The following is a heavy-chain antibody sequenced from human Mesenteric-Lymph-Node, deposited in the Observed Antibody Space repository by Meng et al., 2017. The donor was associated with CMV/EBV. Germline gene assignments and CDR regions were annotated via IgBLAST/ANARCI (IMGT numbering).Heavy chain of an antibody. Sequence: GGSLRLSCAASGFTFSDYYMSWIRQAPGKGLEWVSYISSSGSTIYYADSVKGRFTISRDNAKNSLYLQMNSLRAEDTAVYYCARDSPGVYTAAFDAFDIWGQGTMVTVSS. D-gene: IGHD5-18*01. CDR3: ARDSPGVYTAAFDAFDI. CDR2: ISSSGSTI. J-gene: IGHJ3*02. V-gene: IGHV3-11*04. CDR1: GFTFSDYY.